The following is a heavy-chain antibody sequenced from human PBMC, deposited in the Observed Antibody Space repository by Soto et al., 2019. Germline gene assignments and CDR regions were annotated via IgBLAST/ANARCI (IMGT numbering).Heavy chain of an antibody. Sequence: SETLSLTCSVSGGSISSSTYHWGWIRQPPGKGLEWIGSIYYSGSTHYNPSLMSRVTISVDTSKNQFSLKLSSVTAADTAVYYCARLPPTGTDAPTSAYWGQGTLVTVAS. D-gene: IGHD1-1*01. CDR1: GGSISSSTYH. V-gene: IGHV4-39*01. CDR2: IYYSGST. J-gene: IGHJ4*02. CDR3: ARLPPTGTDAPTSAY.